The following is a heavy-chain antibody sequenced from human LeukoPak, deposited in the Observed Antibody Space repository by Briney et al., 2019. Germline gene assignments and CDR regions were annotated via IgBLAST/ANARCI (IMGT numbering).Heavy chain of an antibody. D-gene: IGHD2-15*01. CDR2: TYYRSKWYN. Sequence: SQTLSLTCAISGDSVSSNSAAWNWIRQSPSRGLEWLGRTYYRSKWYNDYAVSVKSRITINPDTSKNQFSLQLNSVTPEDTAVYYCARDPGVVVVSGGWFDPWGQGTPVSVSP. CDR3: ARDPGVVVVSGGWFDP. CDR1: GDSVSSNSAA. V-gene: IGHV6-1*01. J-gene: IGHJ5*02.